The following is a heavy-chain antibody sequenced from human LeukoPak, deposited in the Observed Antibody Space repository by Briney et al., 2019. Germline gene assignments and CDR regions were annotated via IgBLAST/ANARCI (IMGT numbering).Heavy chain of an antibody. J-gene: IGHJ4*02. CDR2: IYYSGST. CDR3: ARRVAAATVDY. CDR1: GGSISSSSYY. D-gene: IGHD6-13*01. Sequence: SETLSLTCTVSGGSISSSSYYWGWIRQPPGKGLEWIGSIYYSGSTYYNPSLKSRVTISVDTSKNQFSLKLSSVTAADTAVYYCARRVAAATVDYWGQGTLVTVSS. V-gene: IGHV4-39*01.